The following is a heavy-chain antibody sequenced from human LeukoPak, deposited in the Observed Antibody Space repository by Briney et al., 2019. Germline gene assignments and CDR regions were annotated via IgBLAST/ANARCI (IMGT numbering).Heavy chain of an antibody. CDR1: GYTFTGYY. CDR2: ISAYNGNT. Sequence: ASVKVSCKASGYTFTGYYMHWVRQAPGQGLGWMGWISAYNGNTNYVQKLQGRVTMTTDTSTSTAYMELRSLRSEDTAVYYCASEGAYYDSSGYYYAWGQGTLVTVSS. J-gene: IGHJ5*02. CDR3: ASEGAYYDSSGYYYA. D-gene: IGHD3-22*01. V-gene: IGHV1-18*04.